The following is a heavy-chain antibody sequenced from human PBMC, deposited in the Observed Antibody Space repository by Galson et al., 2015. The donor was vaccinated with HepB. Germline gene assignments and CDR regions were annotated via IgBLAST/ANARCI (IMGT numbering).Heavy chain of an antibody. Sequence: CAISGDSVSSNSAAWNWIRQSPSRGLEWLGRTYYRSKWYNDYAVSVKSRITINPDTSKNQFSLQLNSVTPEDTAVYYCARDRSSWYGALLYFDYWGQGTLVTVSS. J-gene: IGHJ4*02. CDR1: GDSVSSNSAA. D-gene: IGHD6-13*01. V-gene: IGHV6-1*01. CDR2: TYYRSKWYN. CDR3: ARDRSSWYGALLYFDY.